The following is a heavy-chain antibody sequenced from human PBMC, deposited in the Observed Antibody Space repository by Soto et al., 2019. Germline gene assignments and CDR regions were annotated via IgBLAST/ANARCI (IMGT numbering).Heavy chain of an antibody. J-gene: IGHJ3*02. CDR2: MNPNSGNT. CDR1: GYTFTSYD. CDR3: ARGRHYNLNYMGMAFDI. D-gene: IGHD1-7*01. V-gene: IGHV1-8*01. Sequence: ASVKVSCKASGYTFTSYDINWVRQATGQGLEWMGWMNPNSGNTGYAQKFQGRVTMTRNTSISTAYMELSSLRSEDTAVYYCARGRHYNLNYMGMAFDIWGQGTMVT.